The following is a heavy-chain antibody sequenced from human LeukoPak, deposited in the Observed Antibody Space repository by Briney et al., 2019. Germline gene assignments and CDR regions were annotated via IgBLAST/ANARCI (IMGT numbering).Heavy chain of an antibody. CDR3: ARGLEYNSDYGDF. Sequence: GGSLRLSCAASGFTFSSYAMSWVRQAPGQGLEWVALIWFDGSNKYYADSVKGRFTISRDNSKNTLYLQMNSLRPEDTAIYYCARGLEYNSDYGDFWGQGTLVTVSS. CDR2: IWFDGSNK. V-gene: IGHV3-33*08. CDR1: GFTFSSYA. D-gene: IGHD3-16*01. J-gene: IGHJ4*02.